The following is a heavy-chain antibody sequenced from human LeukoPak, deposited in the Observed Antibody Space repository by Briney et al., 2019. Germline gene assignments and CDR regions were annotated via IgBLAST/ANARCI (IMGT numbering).Heavy chain of an antibody. V-gene: IGHV1-8*01. CDR1: GYTFTSYD. CDR2: MNPNSGNT. J-gene: IGHJ6*03. CDR3: ARPIGYSYGIDYYYMDV. D-gene: IGHD5-18*01. Sequence: GASVKLSCKASGYTFTSYDINWVRQATGQGLEWMGWMNPNSGNTGYAQKFQGRVTMTRNTSISTAYMELSSLRSEDTAVYYCARPIGYSYGIDYYYMDVWGKGTTVTISS.